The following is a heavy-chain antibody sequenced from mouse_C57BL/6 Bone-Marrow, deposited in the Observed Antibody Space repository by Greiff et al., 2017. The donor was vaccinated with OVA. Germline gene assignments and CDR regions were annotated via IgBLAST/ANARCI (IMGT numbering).Heavy chain of an antibody. CDR1: GYTFTSYW. CDR3: AKVPYYGSSLWYIDV. J-gene: IGHJ1*03. V-gene: IGHV1-69*01. D-gene: IGHD1-1*01. CDR2: IDPSDSYT. Sequence: QVQLQQPGAELVMPGASVKLSCKASGYTFTSYWMHWVKPRPGQGLEWIGEIDPSDSYTNYNQKFKGKSTLTVDKSYSTAYMQLSSLTSEDSAVYYCAKVPYYGSSLWYIDVWGTGTTVTVSS.